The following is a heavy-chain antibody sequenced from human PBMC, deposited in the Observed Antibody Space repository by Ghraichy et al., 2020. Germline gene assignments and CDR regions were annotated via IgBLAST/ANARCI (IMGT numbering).Heavy chain of an antibody. V-gene: IGHV4-59*01. J-gene: IGHJ4*02. CDR1: GGSISSYY. CDR3: ARLRYFDWQFDY. CDR2: IYYSGST. D-gene: IGHD3-9*01. Sequence: SETLSLTCTVSGGSISSYYWSWIRQPPGKGLEWIGYIYYSGSTNYNPSLKSRVTISVDTSKNQFSLKLSSVTAADTAVYYCARLRYFDWQFDYWGQGTLVTVSS.